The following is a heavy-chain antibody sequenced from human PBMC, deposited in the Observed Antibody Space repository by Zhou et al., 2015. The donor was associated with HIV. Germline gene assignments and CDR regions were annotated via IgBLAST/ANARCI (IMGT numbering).Heavy chain of an antibody. Sequence: QVHLVQSATEVRKPGSSVKVSCEASGGTFSNYAVSWVRQAPGQGLEWMGAIIPMFGTVKYAQKFQGRVTLTADRTTNTANMEMRSLRSEDTAVYYCARDRGGARPDWRYFDLWGRGTLVSVSS. J-gene: IGHJ2*01. CDR3: ARDRGGARPDWRYFDL. D-gene: IGHD6-6*01. CDR2: IIPMFGTV. V-gene: IGHV1-69*06. CDR1: GGTFSNYA.